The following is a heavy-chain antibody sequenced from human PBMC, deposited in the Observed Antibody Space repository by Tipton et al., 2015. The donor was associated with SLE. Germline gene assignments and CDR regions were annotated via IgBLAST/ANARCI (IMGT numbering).Heavy chain of an antibody. CDR2: IFYSGSA. J-gene: IGHJ4*02. Sequence: TLSLTCTVSGGSIRSGGTYWSWVRQSPGKGLEWIGYIFYSGSAYYNPSLMTRVVISVDTSKNQFSMKLTSVTDSDTAVYYCARAPPNPTVTSFDHWGQGTLVTVSS. CDR1: GGSIRSGGTY. CDR3: ARAPPNPTVTSFDH. V-gene: IGHV4-30-4*01. D-gene: IGHD1-1*01.